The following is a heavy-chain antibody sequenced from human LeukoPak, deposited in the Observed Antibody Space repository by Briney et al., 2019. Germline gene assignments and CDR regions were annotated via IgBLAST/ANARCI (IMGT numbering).Heavy chain of an antibody. CDR3: ARAGPKNLNWRYYIDF. D-gene: IGHD1-1*01. CDR2: VSHTGET. V-gene: IGHV4-59*01. CDR1: CGFIHKYF. J-gene: IGHJ4*02. Sequence: PSETLSLTFPVPCGFIHKYFLSWLRQSPGKGLEWIGYVSHTGETNYNPSLKSRVTISLDKSNNQFSLRLTSVTAADTAVYYCARAGPKNLNWRYYIDFWGQGILVTASS.